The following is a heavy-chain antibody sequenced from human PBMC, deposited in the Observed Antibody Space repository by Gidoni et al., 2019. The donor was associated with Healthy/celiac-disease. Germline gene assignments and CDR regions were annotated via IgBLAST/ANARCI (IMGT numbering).Heavy chain of an antibody. CDR1: GGSFSGYY. CDR3: ARGPSPGGGNYDYYYYGMDV. D-gene: IGHD4-4*01. J-gene: IGHJ6*02. CDR2: INHSGST. Sequence: QVQLQQWGAGLLKPSETLSLTCAVYGGSFSGYYWSWIRQPPGKGLEWIGEINHSGSTNYNPSIKSRVTISVDTSKNQFSLKLSSVTAADTAVYYCARGPSPGGGNYDYYYYGMDVWGQGTTVTVSS. V-gene: IGHV4-34*01.